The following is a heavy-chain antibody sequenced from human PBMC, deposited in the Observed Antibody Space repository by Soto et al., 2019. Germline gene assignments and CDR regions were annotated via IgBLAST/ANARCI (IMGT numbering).Heavy chain of an antibody. CDR3: ARDKDSSYFPPPYFFDS. D-gene: IGHD1-26*01. J-gene: IGHJ4*02. CDR2: VSYDGSKA. CDR1: GFTFRSFT. V-gene: IGHV3-30*04. Sequence: QVELVESGGGVVQPGRSLSVSCAASGFTFRSFTMHRVRQAPGKGLEWVATVSYDGSKAYYADSVRGRFTISRDNSNNTLSLQMDSLRPEDSALYFCARDKDSSYFPPPYFFDSWGQGLRVTVSS.